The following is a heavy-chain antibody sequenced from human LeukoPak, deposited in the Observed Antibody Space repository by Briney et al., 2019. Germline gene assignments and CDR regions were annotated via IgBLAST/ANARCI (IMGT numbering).Heavy chain of an antibody. D-gene: IGHD3-22*01. CDR3: ARVPDYYDSSGYWYFDL. CDR2: IYYSGST. V-gene: IGHV4-39*07. J-gene: IGHJ2*01. CDR1: GGSISSSSYY. Sequence: SETLSLTCTVSGGSISSSSYYWGWIRQPPGKGLEWIGSIYYSGSTYYNPSLKSRVTISVDTSKNQFSLKLSSVTAADTAVYYCARVPDYYDSSGYWYFDLWGRGTLVTVSS.